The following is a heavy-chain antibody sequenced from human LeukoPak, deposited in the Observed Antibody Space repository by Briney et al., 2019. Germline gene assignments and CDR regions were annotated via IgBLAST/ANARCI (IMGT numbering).Heavy chain of an antibody. CDR2: IDSAGGRI. J-gene: IGHJ4*02. D-gene: IGHD3-10*01. Sequence: GGSLRLSCAGSTFAFGGYWIHWVRQLPGKALAWVSRIDSAGGRIQWADSVKGRFTISRDNAKNTVYLQMNSLRPEDSAVYYCVADRGNWSGGDFWGRGTLVIVSS. CDR3: VADRGNWSGGDF. CDR1: TFAFGGYW. V-gene: IGHV3-74*01.